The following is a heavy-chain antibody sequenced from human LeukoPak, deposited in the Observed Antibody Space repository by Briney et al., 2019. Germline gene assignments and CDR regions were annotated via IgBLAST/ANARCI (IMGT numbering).Heavy chain of an antibody. D-gene: IGHD6-19*01. CDR1: GFTVSSNY. J-gene: IGHJ4*02. CDR3: ARVRHTGGWGFDY. CDR2: IYSGGTT. V-gene: IGHV3-53*01. Sequence: PGGSLRLSCAASGFTVSSNYMNWVRQAPGKGLEWVSIIYSGGTTYYADSVKGRFTISRDNSKNTLYLQMNSLRADDTAVYFCARVRHTGGWGFDYWGQGTLVTVSS.